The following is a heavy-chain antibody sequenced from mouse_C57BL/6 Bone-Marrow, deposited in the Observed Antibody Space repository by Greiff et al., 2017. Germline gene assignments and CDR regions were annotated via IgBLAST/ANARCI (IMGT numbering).Heavy chain of an antibody. Sequence: EVKLVESGGDLVKPGGSLKLSCAASGFTFSSYGMSWVRQTPDKRLEWVATISSGGSYTYYPDSVKGRFTISRDNAKNTLYLQMSSLKSEDTAMYYCARYYYGSSYVKYFDVWGTGTTVTVSS. V-gene: IGHV5-6*01. CDR1: GFTFSSYG. J-gene: IGHJ1*03. CDR3: ARYYYGSSYVKYFDV. CDR2: ISSGGSYT. D-gene: IGHD1-1*01.